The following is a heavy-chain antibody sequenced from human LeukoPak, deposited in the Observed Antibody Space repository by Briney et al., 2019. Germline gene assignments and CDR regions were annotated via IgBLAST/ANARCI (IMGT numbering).Heavy chain of an antibody. J-gene: IGHJ3*02. D-gene: IGHD5-18*01. CDR1: GGSINAYY. Sequence: SEALSLTCTVSGGSINAYYWSWIRQPPGKGLEWIAYVRDNGENNYNPSLKSRVAISVDTANNQISLRLNFVTAADTAIYYCARQPANTAAFDIWGLGTMVTVSS. V-gene: IGHV4-59*08. CDR3: ARQPANTAAFDI. CDR2: VRDNGEN.